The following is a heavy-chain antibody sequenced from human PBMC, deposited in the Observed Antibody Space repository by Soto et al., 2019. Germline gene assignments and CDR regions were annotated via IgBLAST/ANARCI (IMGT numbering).Heavy chain of an antibody. J-gene: IGHJ6*03. CDR2: ISSSSSYI. CDR3: ARADGYYGSGSPVSYYYMDV. Sequence: EVQLVESGGGLVKPGGSLRLSCAASGFTFSSYSMNWVRQAPGKGLEWVSSISSSSSYIYYADSVKGRFTISRDNAKNSLYLQMNSLRAEDTAVYYCARADGYYGSGSPVSYYYMDVWGKGTTVTVSS. CDR1: GFTFSSYS. D-gene: IGHD3-10*01. V-gene: IGHV3-21*01.